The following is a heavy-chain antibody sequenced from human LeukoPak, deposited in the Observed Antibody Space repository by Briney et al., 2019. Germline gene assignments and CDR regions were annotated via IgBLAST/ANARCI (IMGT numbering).Heavy chain of an antibody. Sequence: PSETLSLTCAVYGGSFSGYYWSWIRQPPGKGLEWIGEINHSGSTNYNPSLKSRVTISVDTSKNQFSLKLSSVTAADTAVYYCARTQYSSGWPPYYWGQGTLVTVST. D-gene: IGHD6-19*01. CDR2: INHSGST. V-gene: IGHV4-34*01. CDR3: ARTQYSSGWPPYY. CDR1: GGSFSGYY. J-gene: IGHJ4*02.